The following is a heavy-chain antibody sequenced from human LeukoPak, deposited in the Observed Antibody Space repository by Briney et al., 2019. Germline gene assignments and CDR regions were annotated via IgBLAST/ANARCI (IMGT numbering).Heavy chain of an antibody. D-gene: IGHD3-16*02. Sequence: PGGSLRLSCAASGFTFDDYAMHWVRQAPGKGLEWVSGISWNSGSIGYADSVKGRFTISRDNSKNTLYLQMNSLRAEDTAVYYCARVYRAAFDIWGQGTMVTVSS. CDR2: ISWNSGSI. J-gene: IGHJ3*02. CDR1: GFTFDDYA. V-gene: IGHV3-9*01. CDR3: ARVYRAAFDI.